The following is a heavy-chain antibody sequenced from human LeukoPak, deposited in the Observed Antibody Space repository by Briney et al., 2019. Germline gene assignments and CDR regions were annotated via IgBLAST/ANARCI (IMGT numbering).Heavy chain of an antibody. Sequence: GGSLRLSCAASGFTFSSYAMSWVRQAPGKGLEWVSAISGSGGSTYYADSVKGRFTISRDNSKNTLYLQMNSLRAEDTAVYYCAKHQVRVNCSSASCYPDYWGQGTLVTVSS. CDR1: GFTFSSYA. D-gene: IGHD2-2*01. CDR2: ISGSGGST. CDR3: AKHQVRVNCSSASCYPDY. V-gene: IGHV3-23*01. J-gene: IGHJ4*02.